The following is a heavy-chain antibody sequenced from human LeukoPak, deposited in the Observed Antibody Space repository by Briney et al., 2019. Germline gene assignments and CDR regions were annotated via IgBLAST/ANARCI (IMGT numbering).Heavy chain of an antibody. V-gene: IGHV3-53*01. CDR2: IFSNGDT. D-gene: IGHD5-24*01. J-gene: IGHJ4*02. CDR3: TRDQMNY. CDR1: EFTVSRNY. Sequence: GGSLRLSCIASEFTVSRNYMLWVRQAPGKGLEWVSLIFSNGDTHYADSVKGRFTISRDTSKNTVSLQMNSLRVEDTAMYYCTRDQMNYWGQGTLVTVSS.